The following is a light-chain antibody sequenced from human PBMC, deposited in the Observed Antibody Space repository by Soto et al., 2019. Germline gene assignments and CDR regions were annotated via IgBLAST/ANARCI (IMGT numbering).Light chain of an antibody. CDR2: GTS. V-gene: IGLV1-40*01. Sequence: QSVLTQPPSVSGAPGQRVTIACTGNNSNIGTGFDVHWYRHFPGAAPKLLLSGTSHRPSGVPDRFSGSKSGTSASLAITWLQADDEADYYCQTSDSGLFGLIFGTGTKVTVL. J-gene: IGLJ1*01. CDR1: NSNIGTGFD. CDR3: QTSDSGLFGLI.